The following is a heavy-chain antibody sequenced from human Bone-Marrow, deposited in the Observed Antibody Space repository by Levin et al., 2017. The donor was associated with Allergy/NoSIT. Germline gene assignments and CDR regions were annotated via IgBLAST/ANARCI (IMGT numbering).Heavy chain of an antibody. J-gene: IGHJ6*02. CDR1: GFTFSNAW. V-gene: IGHV3-15*01. CDR3: TTDILYLYYYYGMDV. CDR2: IKSKTDGGTT. Sequence: KPGGSLRLSCAASGFTFSNAWMSWVRQAPGKGLEWVGRIKSKTDGGTTDYAAPVKGRFTISRDDSKNTLYLQMNSLKTEDTAVYYCTTDILYLYYYYGMDVWGQGTTVTVSS. D-gene: IGHD2-8*01.